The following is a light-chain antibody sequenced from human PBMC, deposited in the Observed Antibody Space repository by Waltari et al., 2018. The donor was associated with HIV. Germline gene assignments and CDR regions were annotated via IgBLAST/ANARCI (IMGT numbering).Light chain of an antibody. CDR3: QQTYSAPWT. V-gene: IGKV1-39*01. CDR1: QTISKF. J-gene: IGKJ1*01. CDR2: SAS. Sequence: DIQMTQSPSSLSASVGDRVTVSCRANQTISKFLNWYQHKPGKAPNLLISSASNLHSGVPPRFGGSGSGTDFALTISSLQPEDFAVYYCQQTYSAPWTFGQGTKIDIK.